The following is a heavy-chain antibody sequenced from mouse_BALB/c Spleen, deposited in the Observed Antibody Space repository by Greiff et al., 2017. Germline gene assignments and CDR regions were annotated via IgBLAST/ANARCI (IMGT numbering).Heavy chain of an antibody. CDR3: ARGSSGYVWFAY. V-gene: IGHV14-1*02. CDR2: IDPENGNT. CDR1: GFNIKDYY. Sequence: DVQLQESGAELVRPGALVKLSCKASGFNIKDYYMHWVKQRPEQGLEWIGWIDPENGNTIYDPKFQGKASITADTSSNTAYLQLSSLTSEDTAVYYCARGSSGYVWFAYWGQGTLVTVSA. D-gene: IGHD3-1*01. J-gene: IGHJ3*01.